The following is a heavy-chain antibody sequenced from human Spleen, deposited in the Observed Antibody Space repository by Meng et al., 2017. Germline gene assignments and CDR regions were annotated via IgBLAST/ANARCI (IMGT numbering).Heavy chain of an antibody. CDR3: ARDLSWYCSSTSCYSYYGMDV. Sequence: GESLKISCAASGFTFSSYAMSWVRQAPGKGLEWVSAISGSGGSTYYADSVKGRFTISRDNSKNTLYLQMNSLRAEDTAVYYCARDLSWYCSSTSCYSYYGMDVWGQGTTVTVSS. CDR2: ISGSGGST. CDR1: GFTFSSYA. J-gene: IGHJ6*02. D-gene: IGHD2-2*01. V-gene: IGHV3-23*01.